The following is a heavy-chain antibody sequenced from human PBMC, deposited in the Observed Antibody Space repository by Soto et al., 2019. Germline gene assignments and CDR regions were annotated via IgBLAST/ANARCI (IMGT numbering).Heavy chain of an antibody. D-gene: IGHD2-2*01. Sequence: QVQLQESGPGLVKPSQTLSLTCTVSGGSISSVGYYWSWIRQHPGKGLEWIGYIYHSGNTSSNPALKSRVTISVDTYKILLYLKLTSVTAADTAVYYCARVIGNQLLGWFEPWGQGNLVTVSS. CDR3: ARVIGNQLLGWFEP. CDR2: IYHSGNT. V-gene: IGHV4-31*03. CDR1: GGSISSVGYY. J-gene: IGHJ5*02.